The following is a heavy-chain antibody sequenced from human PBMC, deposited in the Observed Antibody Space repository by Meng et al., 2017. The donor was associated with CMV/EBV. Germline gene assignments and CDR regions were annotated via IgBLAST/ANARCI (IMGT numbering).Heavy chain of an antibody. Sequence: KISCKASGGTFSSFAISWVRQAPGQGLEWMGGIIPIFGTANYAQKFQGRVTITTDESTSTAYMELSSLRSEDTAVYYRARGYCSSTSCYNAFDIWGQGTMVTVSS. V-gene: IGHV1-69*05. CDR2: IIPIFGTA. J-gene: IGHJ3*02. D-gene: IGHD2-2*02. CDR1: GGTFSSFA. CDR3: ARGYCSSTSCYNAFDI.